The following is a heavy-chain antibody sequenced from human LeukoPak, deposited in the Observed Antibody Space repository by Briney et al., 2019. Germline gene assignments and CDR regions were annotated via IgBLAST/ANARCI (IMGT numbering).Heavy chain of an antibody. V-gene: IGHV3-30*14. D-gene: IGHD6-19*01. CDR3: ATSLKEGWGSEYF. CDR2: ISYDGSNK. CDR1: GFTFSSYA. Sequence: HPGRSLRLSCAASGFTFSSYAMHWVRQAPGKGLEWVAVISYDGSNKYYADSVRGRFTVSRDTSKNTLYLQMNSLRADDTAVYYCATSLKEGWGSEYF. J-gene: IGHJ1*01.